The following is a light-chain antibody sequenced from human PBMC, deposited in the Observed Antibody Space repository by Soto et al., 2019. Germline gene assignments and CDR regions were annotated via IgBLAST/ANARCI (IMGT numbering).Light chain of an antibody. CDR1: SSDIGGYNY. Sequence: QSVLTQPRSVSGSPGQSVTISCTGTSSDIGGYNYVSWYQHHPGKAPKVMIYDVSQRPSGVPDRFSGSKSGNTASLTISGLQAEDEADYHCGSYAGSYTLVFGGGTKLTVL. CDR3: GSYAGSYTLV. CDR2: DVS. J-gene: IGLJ2*01. V-gene: IGLV2-11*01.